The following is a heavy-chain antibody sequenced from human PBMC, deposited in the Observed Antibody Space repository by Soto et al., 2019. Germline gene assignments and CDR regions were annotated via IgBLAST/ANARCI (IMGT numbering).Heavy chain of an antibody. CDR1: GGTFSSYA. CDR3: ARAVPRRKTSIQLWPRLDY. D-gene: IGHD5-18*01. Sequence: SVKVSCNASGGTFSSYAISWVRQAPGQGLEWMGGIIPIFGTANYAQKFQGRVTITADESTSTAYMELSSLRSEDTAVYYCARAVPRRKTSIQLWPRLDYWGQGTLVTVSS. J-gene: IGHJ4*02. V-gene: IGHV1-69*13. CDR2: IIPIFGTA.